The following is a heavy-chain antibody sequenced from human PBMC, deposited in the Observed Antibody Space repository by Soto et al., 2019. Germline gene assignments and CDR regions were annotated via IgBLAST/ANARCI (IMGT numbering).Heavy chain of an antibody. J-gene: IGHJ6*02. Sequence: SETLSLTCTVSGGSISSYYWSWIRQPPGKGLEWIGYIYYSGSTNYNPSLKSRVTISVDTSKNQFSLKLSFVTAADTAVYYCARMRALGTYYYYGMDVWGQGTTVTVSS. V-gene: IGHV4-59*01. CDR2: IYYSGST. D-gene: IGHD1-1*01. CDR3: ARMRALGTYYYYGMDV. CDR1: GGSISSYY.